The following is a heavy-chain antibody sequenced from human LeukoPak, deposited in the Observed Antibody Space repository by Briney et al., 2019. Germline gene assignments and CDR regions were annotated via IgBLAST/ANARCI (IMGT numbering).Heavy chain of an antibody. CDR3: ARLTISRHRPFDP. J-gene: IGHJ5*02. D-gene: IGHD3-9*01. Sequence: SETLSLTCAVYGGSFSGYYWSWIRQPPGKGLEWIGEINHSGSTNYNPSLKSRVTISVDTSKDQFSLKLSSVTAADTAVYYCARLTISRHRPFDPWGQGTLVTVSS. V-gene: IGHV4-34*01. CDR1: GGSFSGYY. CDR2: INHSGST.